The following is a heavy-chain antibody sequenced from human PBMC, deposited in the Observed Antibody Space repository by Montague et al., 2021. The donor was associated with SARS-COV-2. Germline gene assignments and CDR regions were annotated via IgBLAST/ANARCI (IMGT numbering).Heavy chain of an antibody. V-gene: IGHV4-59*12. CDR3: ARQAAGSYFYYGVDV. D-gene: IGHD6-13*01. CDR1: GDSINTYY. Sequence: SETLSLTCTVPGDSINTYYWNWIRQPPGKGLEWLGAIFYTGSTNYNPSXXSGVTISLDTSKNQFFLKVTSVTAADTAVYYCARQAAGSYFYYGVDVWGQGTTVTVSS. J-gene: IGHJ6*02. CDR2: IFYTGST.